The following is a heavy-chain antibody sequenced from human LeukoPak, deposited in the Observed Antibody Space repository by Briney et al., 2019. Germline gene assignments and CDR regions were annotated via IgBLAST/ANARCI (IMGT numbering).Heavy chain of an antibody. CDR2: IIPIFGTA. Sequence: SVKVSSKASGYTFTDYYLHWVRQAPGQGLEWMGGIIPIFGTANYAQKFQGRVTITADESTSTAYMELSSLRSEDTAVYYCARNDYGGPQVLYFWGQGTLVTVSS. CDR3: ARNDYGGPQVLYF. D-gene: IGHD4-23*01. J-gene: IGHJ4*02. CDR1: GYTFTDYY. V-gene: IGHV1-69*13.